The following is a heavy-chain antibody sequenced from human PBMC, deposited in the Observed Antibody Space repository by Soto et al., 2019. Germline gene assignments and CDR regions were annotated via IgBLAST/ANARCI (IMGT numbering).Heavy chain of an antibody. CDR2: IYYSGST. Sequence: PSETLSLTCTVSGGSVSSGSYYWSWIRQPPGKGLEWIGYIYYSGSTNYNPSLKSRVTISVDTSKNQFSLKLSSVTAADTAVYYCASGGGRRPRLYYYYYGMDVWGQGTTVTVSS. D-gene: IGHD3-16*01. CDR3: ASGGGRRPRLYYYYYGMDV. CDR1: GGSVSSGSYY. J-gene: IGHJ6*02. V-gene: IGHV4-61*01.